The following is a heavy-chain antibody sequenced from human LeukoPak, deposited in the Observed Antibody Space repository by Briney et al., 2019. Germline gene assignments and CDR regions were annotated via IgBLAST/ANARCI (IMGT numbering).Heavy chain of an antibody. CDR2: IKDDGSDK. J-gene: IGHJ6*04. D-gene: IGHD3-10*02. V-gene: IGHV3-7*01. CDR1: GFTFSAYW. Sequence: GGSLRLSCAASGFTFSAYWMSWVRQAPGKGLEWVANIKDDGSDKYYVDSVKGRFTISRDNAKNSLYLQMNSLRDDDTAVYYCAELGITMIGGVWGKGTTVTISS. CDR3: AELGITMIGGV.